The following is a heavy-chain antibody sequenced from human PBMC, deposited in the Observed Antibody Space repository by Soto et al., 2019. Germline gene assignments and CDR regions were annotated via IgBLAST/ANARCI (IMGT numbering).Heavy chain of an antibody. CDR2: INPNSGGT. V-gene: IGHV1-2*04. Sequence: ASVKVSCKASGYTFTGYYMHWVRQAPGQGLEWMGWINPNSGGTNYAQKFQGWVTMTRDTSISTAYMELSRLRSDDTAVYYCARKQKRYDFWSGSPLYYYSGMDVGGQETKVIVSS. CDR3: ARKQKRYDFWSGSPLYYYSGMDV. J-gene: IGHJ6*02. CDR1: GYTFTGYY. D-gene: IGHD3-3*01.